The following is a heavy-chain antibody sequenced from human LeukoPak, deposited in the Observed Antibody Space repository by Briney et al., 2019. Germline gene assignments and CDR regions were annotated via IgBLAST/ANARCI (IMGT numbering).Heavy chain of an antibody. CDR3: AKAHVDTAMVCDY. Sequence: TGGSLRLSCAASGFTFSSYAMSWVRQAPGKGLEWVSAISGSGGSTYYADSVKGRFTISRDNSKNTLYLQMNSLRAEGTAVYYCAKAHVDTAMVCDYWGQGTLVTVSS. V-gene: IGHV3-23*01. CDR2: ISGSGGST. D-gene: IGHD5-18*01. J-gene: IGHJ4*02. CDR1: GFTFSSYA.